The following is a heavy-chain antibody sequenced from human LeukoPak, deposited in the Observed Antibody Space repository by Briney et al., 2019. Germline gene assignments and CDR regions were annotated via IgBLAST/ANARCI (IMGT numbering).Heavy chain of an antibody. Sequence: PGRSLRLSCAASGFTFSSYGMHWVRQAPGKGLEWVAVIWYDGSNKYYADSVKGRFTISRDNSKNTLYLQMDSLRDEDRAVYYCANGGNSLGYFDYWGLGILVTVSS. D-gene: IGHD4-23*01. CDR2: IWYDGSNK. V-gene: IGHV3-33*06. J-gene: IGHJ4*02. CDR3: ANGGNSLGYFDY. CDR1: GFTFSSYG.